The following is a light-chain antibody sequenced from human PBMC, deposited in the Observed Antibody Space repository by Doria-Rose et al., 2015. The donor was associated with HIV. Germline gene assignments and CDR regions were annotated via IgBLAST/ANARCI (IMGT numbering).Light chain of an antibody. CDR2: DGS. Sequence: TQSPGTLSLSPGERATLSCRASQGFSSTYLAWYQQKPGQAPSLLIYDGSTRATGIPDRFSASESGTDFTLTVNRLEPEDFALYYCHQYGTSWTFGQGTKVEI. V-gene: IGKV3-20*01. J-gene: IGKJ1*01. CDR3: HQYGTSWT. CDR1: QGFSSTY.